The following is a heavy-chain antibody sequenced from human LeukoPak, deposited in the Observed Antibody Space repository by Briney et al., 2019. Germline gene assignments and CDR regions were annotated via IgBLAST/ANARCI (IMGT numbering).Heavy chain of an antibody. V-gene: IGHV3-23*01. D-gene: IGHD3-10*01. J-gene: IGHJ4*02. CDR1: GFTFSSYA. Sequence: GGSLRLSCAASGFTFSSYAMSWVRQAPGKGLEWVSGISGSGGSTYYADSVKGRFTISRDNSKNTLYLQMNSLRAEDTAVYYCARDVLLWFGELLSDYWGQGTLVTVSS. CDR3: ARDVLLWFGELLSDY. CDR2: ISGSGGST.